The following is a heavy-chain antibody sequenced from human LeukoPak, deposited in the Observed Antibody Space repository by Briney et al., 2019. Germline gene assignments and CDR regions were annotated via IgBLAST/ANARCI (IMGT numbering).Heavy chain of an antibody. CDR3: AREGGTSSLFDY. CDR2: INPNSGGT. J-gene: IGHJ4*02. Sequence: ASVTLSCKASGYTFTDYYMHWVRQAPGQGLEWMGWINPNSGGTNYAQKFQGRVTMTRDTSITTAYMELSRLRSDDTAVYYCAREGGTSSLFDYWGQGTLVTVSS. CDR1: GYTFTDYY. V-gene: IGHV1-2*02.